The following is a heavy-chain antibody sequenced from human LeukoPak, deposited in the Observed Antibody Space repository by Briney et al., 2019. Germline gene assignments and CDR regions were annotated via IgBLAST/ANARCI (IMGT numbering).Heavy chain of an antibody. CDR3: ARRSAAKDAFDI. CDR2: ITSSSSYL. CDR1: GFTFRSYS. V-gene: IGHV3-21*01. D-gene: IGHD6-25*01. Sequence: PGGSLRLSCAASGFTFRSYSMNWVRQSPGKGLEWVSSITSSSSYLFYADSVKGRFTISRDNVKNSLYLQMNSLRAEDTAVYYCARRSAAKDAFDIWGQGTMVTVSS. J-gene: IGHJ3*02.